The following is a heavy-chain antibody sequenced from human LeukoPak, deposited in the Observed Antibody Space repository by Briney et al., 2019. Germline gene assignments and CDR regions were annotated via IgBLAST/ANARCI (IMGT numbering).Heavy chain of an antibody. CDR2: IYTSGST. J-gene: IGHJ4*02. CDR3: AREAVVVAQFDY. CDR1: GGSISSGSYY. Sequence: SETLSLTCTVSGGSISSGSYYWSWIRQPAGKGLEWIGRIYTSGSTNYNPSLKSRVTMSVDTSKNQFSLKLSSVTAADTAVYYCAREAVVVAQFDYWGQGTLVTVSS. D-gene: IGHD2-15*01. V-gene: IGHV4-61*02.